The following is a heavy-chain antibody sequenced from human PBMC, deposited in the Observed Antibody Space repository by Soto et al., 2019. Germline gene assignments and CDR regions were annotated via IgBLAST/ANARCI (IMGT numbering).Heavy chain of an antibody. V-gene: IGHV4-39*01. CDR3: ARHFKDGPPMTTVIFDY. CDR2: IYYSGST. Sequence: SETLSLTCTVSGGSISSSSYYWGWIRQPPGKGLEWIGSIYYSGSTYYNPSLKSRVTISVDTSKNQFSLKLSSVTAADTAVYYCARHFKDGPPMTTVIFDYWGQGTLVT. CDR1: GGSISSSSYY. D-gene: IGHD4-17*01. J-gene: IGHJ4*02.